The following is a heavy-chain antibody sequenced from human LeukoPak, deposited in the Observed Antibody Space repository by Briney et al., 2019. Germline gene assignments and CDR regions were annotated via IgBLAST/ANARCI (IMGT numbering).Heavy chain of an antibody. CDR1: GYTFTSYD. D-gene: IGHD3-10*01. V-gene: IGHV1-8*01. Sequence: ASVKVSCKASGYTFTSYDINWVRQATGQGLEWMGWMNPNSGNTGYAQKFQGRVTMTRNTSISTAYMELSSLRSEDTAVYYCARIPHDGGLSMVRGKTVYYFYYYMDVWGQGTTVTVSS. CDR3: ARIPHDGGLSMVRGKTVYYFYYYMDV. CDR2: MNPNSGNT. J-gene: IGHJ6*03.